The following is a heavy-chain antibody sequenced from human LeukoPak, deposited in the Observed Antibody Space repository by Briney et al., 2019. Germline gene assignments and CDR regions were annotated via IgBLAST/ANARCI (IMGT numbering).Heavy chain of an antibody. CDR1: GFTFSSYW. J-gene: IGHJ4*02. CDR2: INHNGNVN. Sequence: GGSLRLSCAASGFTFSSYWMNWARQAPGKGLEWVASINHNGNVNYYVDSVKGRFTISRDNAKNSLYLQMSNLRAEDTAVYYCARLGHVWGSYRYFDYWGQGTLVTDSS. CDR3: ARLGHVWGSYRYFDY. D-gene: IGHD3-16*02. V-gene: IGHV3-7*03.